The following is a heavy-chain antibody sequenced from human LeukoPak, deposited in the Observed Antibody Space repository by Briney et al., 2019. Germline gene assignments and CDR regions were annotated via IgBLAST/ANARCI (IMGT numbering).Heavy chain of an antibody. Sequence: GGSLRLSCAASGFTFSSFWMSWVRQAPGKGLEWVANIKEDGSEKYYVDSVKGRFTISRDNAKNSLFLQMNSLRTEGTAVYYCARDAVTAYWGQGTLVTVSS. J-gene: IGHJ4*02. V-gene: IGHV3-7*01. CDR2: IKEDGSEK. CDR1: GFTFSSFW. D-gene: IGHD1-14*01. CDR3: ARDAVTAY.